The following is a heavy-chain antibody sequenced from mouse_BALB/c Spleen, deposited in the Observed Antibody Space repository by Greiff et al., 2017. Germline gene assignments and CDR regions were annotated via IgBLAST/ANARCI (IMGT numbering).Heavy chain of an antibody. CDR3: TRGYGSSYLSWFAY. D-gene: IGHD1-1*01. J-gene: IGHJ3*01. Sequence: VQLQQSGTVLARPGASVKMSCKASGYTFTSYWMHWVKQRPGQGLEWIGAIYPGNSDTSYNQKFKGKAKLTAVTSTSTAYMELSSLTNEDSAVYYCTRGYGSSYLSWFAYWGQGTLVTVSA. CDR1: GYTFTSYW. V-gene: IGHV1-5*01. CDR2: IYPGNSDT.